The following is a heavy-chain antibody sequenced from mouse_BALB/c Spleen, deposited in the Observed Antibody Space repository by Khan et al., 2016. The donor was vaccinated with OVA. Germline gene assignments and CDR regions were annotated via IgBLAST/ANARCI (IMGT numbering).Heavy chain of an antibody. V-gene: IGHV1-61*01. CDR2: IDPSDSKT. CDR3: ARGGYGTSFAF. D-gene: IGHD2-10*02. J-gene: IGHJ3*01. CDR1: GYTFTSYW. Sequence: QVQLQQPGAELVRPGASVKLSCKASGYTFTSYWMNWVKQRPGQGLEWIGMIDPSDSKTHYNQMLKDKATLTVDKSSSTTYMQLSSLTSEDSAVDCGARGGYGTSFAFWGQGTLVTVSA.